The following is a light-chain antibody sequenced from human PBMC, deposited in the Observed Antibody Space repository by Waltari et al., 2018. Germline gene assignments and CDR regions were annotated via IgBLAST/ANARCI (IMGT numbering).Light chain of an antibody. Sequence: QSVLTQPPSASGTPGQRVTISRSGSSSNIGSNTVNWYQQRPGTAPKLLIYSNNQRPSGVPDRFSGSKSGTSASLAISGLQSEDEADYYCAAWDDSLNGRGVFGGGTKLTVL. V-gene: IGLV1-44*01. CDR3: AAWDDSLNGRGV. J-gene: IGLJ3*02. CDR2: SNN. CDR1: SSNIGSNT.